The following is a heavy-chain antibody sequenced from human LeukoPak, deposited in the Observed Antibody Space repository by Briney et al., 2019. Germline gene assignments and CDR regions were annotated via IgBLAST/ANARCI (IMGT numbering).Heavy chain of an antibody. CDR1: GFTVSSNY. CDR3: VRARAVN. Sequence: GGSLRLSCAASGFTVSSNYMSWVRQAPGKGLEWVTFISYDGSLQYYADSVKGRFTISRDNSKNTVYLQMTSVTTEDTAVYYCVRARAVNWGQGTLVTVSS. D-gene: IGHD5-12*01. V-gene: IGHV3-30*03. J-gene: IGHJ4*02. CDR2: ISYDGSLQ.